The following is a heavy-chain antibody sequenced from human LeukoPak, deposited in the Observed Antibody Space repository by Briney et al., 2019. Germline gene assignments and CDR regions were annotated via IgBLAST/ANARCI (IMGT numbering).Heavy chain of an antibody. D-gene: IGHD6-19*01. V-gene: IGHV3-48*01. Sequence: SVKGRFTISRDNAKKSLFLEMNSLRVEDTAVYYCARERGGWYSKGYWGQGTLVTVSS. CDR3: ARERGGWYSKGY. J-gene: IGHJ4*02.